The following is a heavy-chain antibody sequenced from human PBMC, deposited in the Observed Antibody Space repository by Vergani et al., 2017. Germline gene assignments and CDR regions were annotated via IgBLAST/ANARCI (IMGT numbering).Heavy chain of an antibody. D-gene: IGHD3-22*01. CDR2: IYYSGST. CDR1: GGSISSYY. V-gene: IGHV4-59*01. Sequence: QVQLQESGPGLVKPSETLSLTCTVSGGSISSYYWSWIRQPPGKGLEWIGYIYYSGSTNYNPSLKSRVTISVDTSKNQFSLKLSSVTAADTAVYYCASAQYYYDSSGYYYNWFDPWGQGTLVTVSS. CDR3: ASAQYYYDSSGYYYNWFDP. J-gene: IGHJ5*02.